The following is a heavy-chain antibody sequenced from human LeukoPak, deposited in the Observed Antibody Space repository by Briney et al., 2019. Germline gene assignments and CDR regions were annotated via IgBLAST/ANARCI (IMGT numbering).Heavy chain of an antibody. CDR2: ISYSGST. D-gene: IGHD2-2*01. V-gene: IGHV4-59*08. CDR1: GGSISSDY. CDR3: ARQASCSGTNCYPFDY. Sequence: PSETLPLTCTVSGGSISSDYWSWIRQRPGKGLEWIGWISYSGSTTYNPSLKTRVTISLDTSKNQFSLKLSSVTAADTAVYYCARQASCSGTNCYPFDYWGQGTLVTVSS. J-gene: IGHJ4*02.